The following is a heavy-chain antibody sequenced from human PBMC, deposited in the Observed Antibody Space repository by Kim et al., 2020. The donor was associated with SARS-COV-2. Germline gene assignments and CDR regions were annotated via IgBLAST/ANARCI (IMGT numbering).Heavy chain of an antibody. CDR1: GGTFSSYA. D-gene: IGHD2-15*01. CDR3: VRSSCSGGSCYSWNWFDP. V-gene: IGHV1-69*13. J-gene: IGHJ5*02. CDR2: NIPIFGTA. Sequence: SVKVSCKASGGTFSSYAISWVRQAPGQGLEWKGGNIPIFGTANYAQKFQGRVTITADESTSTAYMELSSLRSEDTAVYYCVRSSCSGGSCYSWNWFDPWCQGTPVTVSS.